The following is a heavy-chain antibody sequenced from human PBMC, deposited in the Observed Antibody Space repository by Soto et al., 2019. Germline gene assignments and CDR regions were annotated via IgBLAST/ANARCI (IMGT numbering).Heavy chain of an antibody. D-gene: IGHD1-26*01. CDR3: VRVGVGIGNHFGS. CDR2: IHYSGRT. J-gene: IGHJ4*02. V-gene: IGHV4-59*12. CDR1: NGSISGFY. Sequence: PSETLSLTCIVSNGSISGFYWTWIRQPPGKILEWIGYIHYSGRTDYNPSLTSRATMSVDTSKNQFSLNLKSITAADTAVYYCVRVGVGIGNHFGSWGRGTLVTVSS.